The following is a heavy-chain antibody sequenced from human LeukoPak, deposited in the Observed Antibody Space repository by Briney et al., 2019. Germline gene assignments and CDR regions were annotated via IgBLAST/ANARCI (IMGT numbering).Heavy chain of an antibody. CDR1: GYTFTGYY. D-gene: IGHD6-13*01. CDR3: ATYRSTWYPRFEYFQH. CDR2: INPNSGGT. Sequence: ASVKVSCKASGYTFTGYYMHWVRQAPGQGLEWMGWINPNSGGTNYAQKFQGRVTMTRDTSISTAYMALSSLRSEDTAVYYCATYRSTWYPRFEYFQHWGQGTLVTVSS. V-gene: IGHV1-2*02. J-gene: IGHJ1*01.